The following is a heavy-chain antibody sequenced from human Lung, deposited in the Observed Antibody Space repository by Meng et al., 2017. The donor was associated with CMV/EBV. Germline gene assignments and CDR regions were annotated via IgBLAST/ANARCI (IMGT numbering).Heavy chain of an antibody. CDR1: GFTFSSYS. CDR3: ARDDYGSGSYYNGAWFDP. D-gene: IGHD3-10*01. V-gene: IGHV3-21*01. J-gene: IGHJ5*02. Sequence: SCAASGFTFSSYSMNWVRQAPGKGLEWVSSISSSSSYIYYADSVKGRFTISRDNAKNSLYLQMNSLRAEDTAVYYCARDDYGSGSYYNGAWFDPWXQGTXVTVSS. CDR2: ISSSSSYI.